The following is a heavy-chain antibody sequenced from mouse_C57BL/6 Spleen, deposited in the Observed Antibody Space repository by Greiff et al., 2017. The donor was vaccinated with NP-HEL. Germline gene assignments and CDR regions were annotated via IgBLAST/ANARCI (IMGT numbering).Heavy chain of an antibody. CDR3: ARPDYYGRYFDV. CDR1: GFTFTDYY. D-gene: IGHD1-1*01. V-gene: IGHV7-3*01. CDR2: IRNKANGYTT. Sequence: EVQLVESGGGLVQPGGSLSLSCAASGFTFTDYYMSWVRQPPGKALEWLGFIRNKANGYTTEYSASVKGRFTISRDNSQSILYLQMNALRAEDSATYYCARPDYYGRYFDVWGTGTTVTVSS. J-gene: IGHJ1*03.